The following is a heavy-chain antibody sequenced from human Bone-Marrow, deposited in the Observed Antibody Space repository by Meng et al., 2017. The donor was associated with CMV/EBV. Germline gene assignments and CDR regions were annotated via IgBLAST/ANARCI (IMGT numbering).Heavy chain of an antibody. CDR3: AKDLQGYCSSTSCLIPYYYYYGMDV. D-gene: IGHD2-2*01. J-gene: IGHJ6*02. V-gene: IGHV3-11*01. Sequence: LSLTCAASGFTFSDYYMSWIRQAPGKGLEWVSYISSSGSTIYYADSVKGRFTISRDNAKNSLYLQMNSLRAEDTAVYYCAKDLQGYCSSTSCLIPYYYYYGMDVWGQGTTVTVSS. CDR1: GFTFSDYY. CDR2: ISSSGSTI.